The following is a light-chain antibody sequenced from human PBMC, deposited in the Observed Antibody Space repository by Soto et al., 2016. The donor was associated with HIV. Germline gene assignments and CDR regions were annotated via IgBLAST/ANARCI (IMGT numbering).Light chain of an antibody. CDR2: VND. J-gene: IGLJ1*01. CDR1: SLRNYY. V-gene: IGLV3-19*01. CDR3: NSRDSSGNHYV. Sequence: SSELIQDPAVSVALGQTVKITCQGDSLRNYYASWYQQRAGQAPVLVIFVNDYRPSGIPDRFSGSSSGNTASLTITGAQAEDEAVYYCNSRDSSGNHYVFGTGTRVTVL.